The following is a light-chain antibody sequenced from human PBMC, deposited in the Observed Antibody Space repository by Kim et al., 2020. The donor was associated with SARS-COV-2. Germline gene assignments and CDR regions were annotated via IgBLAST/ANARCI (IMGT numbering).Light chain of an antibody. CDR2: HVI. Sequence: GQAVTHACTGTSRDVGGYDYGSWYQQHPGKAPILIIYHVISRPSGVSNRFSGSKAGNTASLTISGLQAEDEADYYCSSYTSSTSYVFGTGTKVTVL. CDR1: SRDVGGYDY. CDR3: SSYTSSTSYV. J-gene: IGLJ1*01. V-gene: IGLV2-14*03.